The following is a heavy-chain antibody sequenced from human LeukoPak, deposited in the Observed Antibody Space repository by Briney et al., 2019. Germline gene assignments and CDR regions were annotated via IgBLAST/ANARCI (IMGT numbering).Heavy chain of an antibody. J-gene: IGHJ1*01. CDR3: AIMHGYYDGTGYWVQ. Sequence: TGGSLGLSCAASGFTFASYGMSWVRQAPGKGLEWVSFITTNGGRTSYADSVEGRFTISRDNPRNTLYMQMNSLRDEDTAVYYCAIMHGYYDGTGYWVQWGQGTLVTVSS. D-gene: IGHD3-22*01. CDR1: GFTFASYG. CDR2: ITTNGGRT. V-gene: IGHV3-23*01.